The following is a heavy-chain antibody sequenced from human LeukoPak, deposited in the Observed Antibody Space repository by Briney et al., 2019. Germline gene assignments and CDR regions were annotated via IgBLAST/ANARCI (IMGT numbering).Heavy chain of an antibody. Sequence: GGSLRLSCAASGFTFSGFEMNWVRQAPGKGLEWVSYISSSGSTRYYADSVEGRFTVSRDNAKNSLYLQMNSLRAEDTAVYYCARASNWNDADFEYWGQGTLVTVSS. D-gene: IGHD1-1*01. CDR2: ISSSGSTR. CDR1: GFTFSGFE. J-gene: IGHJ4*02. V-gene: IGHV3-48*03. CDR3: ARASNWNDADFEY.